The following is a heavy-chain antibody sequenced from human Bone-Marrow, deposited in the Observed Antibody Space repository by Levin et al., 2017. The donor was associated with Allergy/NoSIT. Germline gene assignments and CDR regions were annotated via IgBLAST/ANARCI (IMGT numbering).Heavy chain of an antibody. V-gene: IGHV3-23*01. J-gene: IGHJ3*02. Sequence: GESLKISCAASGFTFSFYAMSWVRQAPGKGLEWVSTLSNSGGSSYYADSVRGRFTISRDNSKNTLYLQLSSLTVEDTAVYYCAKEDSGTYLNAFDIWGQGTMVTVAS. CDR3: AKEDSGTYLNAFDI. CDR1: GFTFSFYA. D-gene: IGHD1-26*01. CDR2: LSNSGGSS.